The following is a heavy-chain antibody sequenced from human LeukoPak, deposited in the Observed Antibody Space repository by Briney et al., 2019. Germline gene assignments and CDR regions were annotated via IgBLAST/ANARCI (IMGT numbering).Heavy chain of an antibody. D-gene: IGHD3-22*01. CDR1: GFTFSSYA. V-gene: IGHV3-23*01. Sequence: GGSLRLSCAASGFTFSSYAMSWVRQAPGKGLEWVSAISGSGGSTYYADSVKGRFTISRDNSKNTLYLQMNSLRAEDTAVYYCAKDFHYYDSSGSYYFDYWGQGTLVTVSS. CDR2: ISGSGGST. J-gene: IGHJ4*02. CDR3: AKDFHYYDSSGSYYFDY.